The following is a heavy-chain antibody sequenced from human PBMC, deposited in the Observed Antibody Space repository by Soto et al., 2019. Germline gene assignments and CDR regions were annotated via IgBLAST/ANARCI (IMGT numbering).Heavy chain of an antibody. CDR1: GFTFSPDW. J-gene: IGHJ4*02. CDR2: INSDGSST. V-gene: IGHV3-74*01. CDR3: ARASRDGYNFYY. D-gene: IGHD5-12*01. Sequence: EVQLVESGGGLVQPGGSLRLSCAASGFTFSPDWMHWVRQAPGKGLVWVSRINSDGSSTSYADAVKGRFTISRDNAKNTLYLQMNSLRAEDTAVYYCARASRDGYNFYYWGQGTLVTVSS.